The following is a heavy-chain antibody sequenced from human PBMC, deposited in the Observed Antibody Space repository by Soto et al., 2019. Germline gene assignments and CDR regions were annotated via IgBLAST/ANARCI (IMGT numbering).Heavy chain of an antibody. CDR1: GFTFSSFA. V-gene: IGHV3-30-3*01. D-gene: IGHD3-9*01. CDR2: TSYDGSNK. Sequence: GGSLRLSCVASGFTFSSFAMHWVRQAPGKGLEWVALTSYDGSNKYYADSVKGRFTISRDNSNNTLYLQMNSLRAEDTAIYYCARDLEILTGFYNWAFDFWGQGTLVTVSS. J-gene: IGHJ4*02. CDR3: ARDLEILTGFYNWAFDF.